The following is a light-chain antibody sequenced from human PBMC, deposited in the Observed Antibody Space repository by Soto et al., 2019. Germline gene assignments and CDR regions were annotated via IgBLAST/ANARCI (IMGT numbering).Light chain of an antibody. CDR3: QHYNGY. J-gene: IGKJ2*01. V-gene: IGKV1-5*01. CDR2: DAS. CDR1: QNIRSW. Sequence: DMPMTQSPTTLSASVGDRVTITCRASQNIRSWLAWYQQKPGKAPKVLIYDASTLESGVPSRFSGSGFGTEFTFTISSLQPDDFATYYCQHYNGYFGQGTKLEIK.